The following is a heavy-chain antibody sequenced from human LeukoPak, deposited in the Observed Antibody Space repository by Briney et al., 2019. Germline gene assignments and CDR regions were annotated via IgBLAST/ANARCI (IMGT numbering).Heavy chain of an antibody. D-gene: IGHD1-26*01. J-gene: IGHJ4*02. V-gene: IGHV3-21*01. CDR2: ISSSSSYI. CDR3: ARDGVGATPLDY. CDR1: GFTFSSYS. Sequence: GGSLRLSCAASGFTFSSYSMNWVRQAPGKGLEWVSSISSSSSYIYYADSVKGRFTISRDNAKNSLYLQVNSLRAEDTAVYYCARDGVGATPLDYWGQGTLVTVSS.